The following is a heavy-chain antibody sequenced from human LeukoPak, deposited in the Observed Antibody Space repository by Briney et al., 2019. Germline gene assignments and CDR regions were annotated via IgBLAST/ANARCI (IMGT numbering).Heavy chain of an antibody. Sequence: SETLSLTCTVSGGSISSYYWSWIRQPAGKGLEWIGRIYTSGSTNYNPSLKSRVTMSVDTSKNQFSLELSSVTAADTAVYYCARHVWFGELGYYYYYYMDVWGKGTTVTISS. V-gene: IGHV4-4*07. D-gene: IGHD3-10*01. CDR3: ARHVWFGELGYYYYYYMDV. CDR1: GGSISSYY. J-gene: IGHJ6*03. CDR2: IYTSGST.